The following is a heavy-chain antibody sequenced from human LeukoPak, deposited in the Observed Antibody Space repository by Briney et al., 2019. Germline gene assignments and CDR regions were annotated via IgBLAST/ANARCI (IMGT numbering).Heavy chain of an antibody. CDR1: GGSIISSTYY. J-gene: IGHJ6*03. Sequence: KPSETLSLTRTVSGGSIISSTYYWGWVRQSPGKGLEWIGNIYYSGTTYYNPSLKNRVTISEDTSRNRFSLMLSSVTAADTAIYYCARQVSDYYYHYMDVWGEGTTVIVSS. CDR2: IYYSGTT. CDR3: ARQVSDYYYHYMDV. V-gene: IGHV4-39*01.